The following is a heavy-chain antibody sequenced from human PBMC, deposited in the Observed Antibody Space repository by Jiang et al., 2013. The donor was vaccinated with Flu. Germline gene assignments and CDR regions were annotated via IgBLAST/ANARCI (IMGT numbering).Heavy chain of an antibody. CDR3: ARDPGPPLGLWLRPSGHHLG. CDR2: IYYSGST. D-gene: IGHD5-18*01. V-gene: IGHV4-39*07. J-gene: IGHJ4*02. Sequence: EWIGSIYYSGSTYYNPSLKSRVTISVDTSKNQFSLKLSSVTAADTAVYYCARDPGPPLGLWLRPSGHHLGWGQGTLVTVSS.